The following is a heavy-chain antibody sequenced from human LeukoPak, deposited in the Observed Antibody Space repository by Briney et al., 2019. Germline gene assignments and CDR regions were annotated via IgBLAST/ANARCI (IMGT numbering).Heavy chain of an antibody. CDR3: ARGYNYGHDY. V-gene: IGHV1-2*06. Sequence: ASVKVSCKASGYTFSGYNMHWVRQAPGQGLEWMGRVISHSGGTNYAPRFQGRVTMTRDTSTSTAYMELSRLKSDDTAVYYCARGYNYGHDYWGQGTLVTVPS. CDR2: VISHSGGT. D-gene: IGHD5-18*01. CDR1: GYTFSGYN. J-gene: IGHJ4*02.